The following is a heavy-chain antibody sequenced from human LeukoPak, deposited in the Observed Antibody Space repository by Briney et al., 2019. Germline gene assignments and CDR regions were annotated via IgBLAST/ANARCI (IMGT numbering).Heavy chain of an antibody. CDR3: GGGNFWFDP. Sequence: PGGSLRLSCAASGFTFSSYWMHWVRQAPGEGLVWVSRINSDGSSTSYAASVKGRFTISRDNAKNPLYLQMTSLRAEDPAVYYCGGGNFWFDPWGQGTLVTVSS. V-gene: IGHV3-74*01. D-gene: IGHD1-7*01. CDR1: GFTFSSYW. CDR2: INSDGSST. J-gene: IGHJ5*02.